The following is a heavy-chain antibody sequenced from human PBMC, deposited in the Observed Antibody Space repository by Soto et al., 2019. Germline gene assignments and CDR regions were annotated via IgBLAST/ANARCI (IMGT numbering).Heavy chain of an antibody. J-gene: IGHJ6*02. CDR1: GYSFTSYW. D-gene: IGHD6-19*01. CDR2: IYPGDSDT. Sequence: PGESLKISCKGSGYSFTSYWIGWGLQMPGKGLEWMGIIYPGDSDTRYSPSFQGQVTISADKSISTAYLQWSSLKASDTAMYYCARLHRQWPPKVGMDVWGQGTTGTGSS. V-gene: IGHV5-51*01. CDR3: ARLHRQWPPKVGMDV.